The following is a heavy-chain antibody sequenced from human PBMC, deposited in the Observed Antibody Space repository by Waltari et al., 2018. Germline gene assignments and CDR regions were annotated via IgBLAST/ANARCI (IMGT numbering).Heavy chain of an antibody. CDR2: INHSGST. Sequence: QVQLQQWGAGLLKPSETLSLTCAVYGGSFSGYYWSWIRQPPGKGLEWIGEINHSGSTNSNPSLKSRVTISVDTSKNQFSLKLSSVTAADTAVYYCARGSLGYMVRGVIRGYAFDIWGQGTMVTVSS. CDR3: ARGSLGYMVRGVIRGYAFDI. D-gene: IGHD3-10*01. V-gene: IGHV4-34*01. J-gene: IGHJ3*02. CDR1: GGSFSGYY.